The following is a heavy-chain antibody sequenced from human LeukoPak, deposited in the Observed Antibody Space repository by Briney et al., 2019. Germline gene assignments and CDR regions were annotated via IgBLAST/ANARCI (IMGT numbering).Heavy chain of an antibody. V-gene: IGHV3-23*01. CDR2: ISGSGGST. Sequence: PGGSLRLSCAASGFTFSSYGMSWVRQAPGKGLEWVSAISGSGGSTYYADSVKGRFTISRDNPKNTLYLQMNSLRAEDTAVYYCAKGPHVLRYFDWLNAFDYWGQGTLVTVSS. CDR3: AKGPHVLRYFDWLNAFDY. D-gene: IGHD3-9*01. CDR1: GFTFSSYG. J-gene: IGHJ4*02.